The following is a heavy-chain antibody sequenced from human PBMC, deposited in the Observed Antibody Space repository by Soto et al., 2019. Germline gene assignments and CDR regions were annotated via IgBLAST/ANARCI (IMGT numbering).Heavy chain of an antibody. V-gene: IGHV3-7*03. D-gene: IGHD2-8*02. CDR1: GLTFSPYW. J-gene: IGHJ4*02. CDR2: IKLAGSEK. Sequence: EVQLLQSGAGMVQPGGSVRLSCVGSGLTFSPYWMNWVRQAPGKGLEWVANIKLAGSEKYYVESVKGRFAISRDNAKNSVFLQFSSLRTEDTVVHYCARELELVDGFDHRGQGSLVIVSP. CDR3: ARELELVDGFDH.